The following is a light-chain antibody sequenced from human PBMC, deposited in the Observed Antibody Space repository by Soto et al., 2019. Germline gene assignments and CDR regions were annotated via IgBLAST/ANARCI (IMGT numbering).Light chain of an antibody. V-gene: IGKV3-11*01. CDR1: QSVSSY. Sequence: IVLTQSPATLSLSPLERAILSCSSSQSVSSYLAWYQQKPGQAPRLLIYDASSRATGIPSRFSGSGSGTDFTLTISSLEPEDFAVYYCQQRSNWPPVTFGGGTKVDIK. J-gene: IGKJ4*01. CDR2: DAS. CDR3: QQRSNWPPVT.